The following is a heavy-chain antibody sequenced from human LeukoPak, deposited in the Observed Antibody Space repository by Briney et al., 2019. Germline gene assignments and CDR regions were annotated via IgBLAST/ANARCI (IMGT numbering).Heavy chain of an antibody. CDR3: ARRITIFGVVSKRDDAFDI. Sequence: SGPTLVNPTQTLTLTCTFSGFSLTTSGMSVSWIRQPPGKALEWLARIGWDDDKYYSTSLKTRLTISKDTSKNQVVLTMTNMDPVDTATYHCARRITIFGVVSKRDDAFDIWGQGTMVTVSS. J-gene: IGHJ3*02. V-gene: IGHV2-70*11. CDR1: GFSLTTSGMS. CDR2: IGWDDDK. D-gene: IGHD3-3*01.